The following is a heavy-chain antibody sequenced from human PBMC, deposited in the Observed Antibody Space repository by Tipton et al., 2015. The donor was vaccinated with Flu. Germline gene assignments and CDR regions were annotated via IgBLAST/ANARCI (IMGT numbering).Heavy chain of an antibody. V-gene: IGHV3-49*03. J-gene: IGHJ4*02. CDR1: GFTLDDYV. CDR3: TRGSTRSWL. CDR2: IRTKVYGGTT. D-gene: IGHD2-2*01. Sequence: SLRLSCTASGFTLDDYVVSWFRQAPGKGLEWVGFIRTKVYGGTTEYAASVKGRFTISRDDSKTIAYLQMNSLNTEDTGVYYCTRGSTRSWLWGQGTLVTVSS.